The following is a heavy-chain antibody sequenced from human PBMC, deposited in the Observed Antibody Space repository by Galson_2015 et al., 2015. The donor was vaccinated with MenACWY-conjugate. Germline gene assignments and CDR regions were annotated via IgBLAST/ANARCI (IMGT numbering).Heavy chain of an antibody. V-gene: IGHV3-7*03. CDR3: AREVSSGWYPSYFDY. CDR2: IKQDGSEK. J-gene: IGHJ4*02. D-gene: IGHD6-19*01. CDR1: GFTFSSYW. Sequence: SLRLSCAASGFTFSSYWMSWVRQAPGKGLEWVANIKQDGSEKYYVDSVKGRFTISRDNAKNSLYLQMNSLRAEDTAVYYCAREVSSGWYPSYFDYWGQGTLVTVSS.